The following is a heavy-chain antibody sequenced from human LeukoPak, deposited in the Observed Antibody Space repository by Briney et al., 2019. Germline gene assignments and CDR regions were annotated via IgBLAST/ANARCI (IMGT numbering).Heavy chain of an antibody. D-gene: IGHD3-10*01. V-gene: IGHV4-34*01. CDR2: INGGST. Sequence: SETLSLTCAVYGGSFSGYYWSWLRQPPGKGLEWIGEINGGSTNYNPSLKSRVTISVDTSMNQFSLKLSSVTAADTAEYYCARGLWFGESRPYYYGYWGQGNLVTVST. J-gene: IGHJ4*02. CDR1: GGSFSGYY. CDR3: ARGLWFGESRPYYYGY.